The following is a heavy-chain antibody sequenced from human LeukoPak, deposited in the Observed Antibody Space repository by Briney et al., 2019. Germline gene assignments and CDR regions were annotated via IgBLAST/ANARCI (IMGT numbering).Heavy chain of an antibody. CDR3: ARETKVADFDY. D-gene: IGHD1-14*01. CDR1: GFTFSSYE. V-gene: IGHV3-48*03. Sequence: GGSLRLSCAASGFTFSSYEMNWVRQAPGKGLEWVSYISSSGSTIYYADSVKGRFTISRDNSKNTLYLQMNSLRAEDTAVYYCARETKVADFDYWGQGTLVTVSS. CDR2: ISSSGSTI. J-gene: IGHJ4*02.